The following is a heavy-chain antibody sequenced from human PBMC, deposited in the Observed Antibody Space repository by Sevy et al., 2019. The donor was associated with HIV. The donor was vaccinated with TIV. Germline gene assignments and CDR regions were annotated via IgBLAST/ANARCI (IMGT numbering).Heavy chain of an antibody. D-gene: IGHD3-22*01. CDR1: GGSDSSNNW. J-gene: IGHJ4*02. CDR2: IYDSGTP. CDR3: AREGYYDVSGYPRHYFDY. Sequence: SETLSLTCAVSGGSDSSNNWWCWVRQPPGKGLWWIGRIYDSGTPNFNPTLKSRVTISLDKSTNQFSLKLTSLTAADTAVYYCAREGYYDVSGYPRHYFDYWGQGALVTVSS. V-gene: IGHV4-4*02.